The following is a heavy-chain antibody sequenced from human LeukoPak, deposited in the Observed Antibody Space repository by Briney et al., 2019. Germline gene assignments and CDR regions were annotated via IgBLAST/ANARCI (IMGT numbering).Heavy chain of an antibody. J-gene: IGHJ3*02. CDR1: GGTFSSYA. CDR3: AIVGATPVRDAFDI. CDR2: IIPIFGTA. D-gene: IGHD1-26*01. V-gene: IGHV1-69*05. Sequence: ASVKVSCKASGGTFSSYAISWVRQAPGQGLEWMGGIIPIFGTANYAQKFQGRVTITTDESTSTAYMELSSLRSEDTAVYYCAIVGATPVRDAFDIWGQGTMVTVSS.